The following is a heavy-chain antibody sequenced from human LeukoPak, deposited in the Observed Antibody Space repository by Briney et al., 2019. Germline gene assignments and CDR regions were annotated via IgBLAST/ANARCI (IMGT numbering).Heavy chain of an antibody. J-gene: IGHJ4*02. CDR3: ARVGYYESSGYYEY. CDR2: INPNSGGT. CDR1: GYTFTSYD. V-gene: IGHV1-2*06. D-gene: IGHD3-22*01. Sequence: ASVTVSCTASGYTFTSYDINWVRQAPGQGLEWMGRINPNSGGTNYAQKFQGRVTMTRDTSISTVYMELSRLRSDDTAVYYCARVGYYESSGYYEYWGQGTLVTVSS.